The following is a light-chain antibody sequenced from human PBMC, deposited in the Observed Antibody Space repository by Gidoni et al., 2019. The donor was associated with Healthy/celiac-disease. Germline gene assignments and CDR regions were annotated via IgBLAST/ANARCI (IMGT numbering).Light chain of an antibody. CDR3: QQYGSSLFT. V-gene: IGKV3-20*01. CDR2: GAS. CDR1: QSVSSSY. J-gene: IGKJ3*01. Sequence: EIVLTQSPGTLSLSPGERATLSCRASQSVSSSYLAWYQQKPGQAPRLLIYGASSRATGIPDFTLTISRLEPEDFAVYYCQQYGSSLFTFGPXTKVDIK.